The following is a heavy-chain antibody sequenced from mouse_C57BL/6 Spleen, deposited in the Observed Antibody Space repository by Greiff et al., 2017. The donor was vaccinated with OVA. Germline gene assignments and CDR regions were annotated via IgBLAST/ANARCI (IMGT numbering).Heavy chain of an antibody. V-gene: IGHV1-18*01. J-gene: IGHJ4*01. CDR2: INPNNGGT. D-gene: IGHD2-4*01. Sequence: EVQLQQSGPELVKPGASVKIPCKASGYTFTDYNMDWVKQSHGKSLEWIGDINPNNGGTIYNQKFKGKATLTVDKSSSTAYMELRSLTSEDTAVYYCARRHYYYDYDGAHAMDYWGQGTSVTVSS. CDR3: ARRHYYYDYDGAHAMDY. CDR1: GYTFTDYN.